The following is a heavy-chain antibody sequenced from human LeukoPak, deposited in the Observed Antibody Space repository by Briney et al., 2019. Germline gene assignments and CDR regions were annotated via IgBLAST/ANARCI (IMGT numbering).Heavy chain of an antibody. D-gene: IGHD2-15*01. CDR1: GGTFSSYA. V-gene: IGHV1-69*04. CDR3: ARDLAGYCSGGSCSNY. J-gene: IGHJ4*02. CDR2: IIPILGIA. Sequence: SVKVSCKASGGTFSSYAISWVRQAPGQGLEWMGRIIPILGIANYAQKFQGRVTITTDESTSTAYMELSSRRSEDTAVYYCARDLAGYCSGGSCSNYWGQGTMVTVSS.